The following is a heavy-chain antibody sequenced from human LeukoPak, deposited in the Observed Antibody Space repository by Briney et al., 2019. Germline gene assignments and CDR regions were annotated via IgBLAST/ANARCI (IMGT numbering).Heavy chain of an antibody. CDR3: ARVLASTAWFDP. V-gene: IGHV4-59*01. CDR1: GGSISSYY. J-gene: IGHJ5*02. D-gene: IGHD2-15*01. CDR2: IYYSGGT. Sequence: SETLSLTCTVSGGSISSYYWSWIRQPPGKGLEWVGYIYYSGGTNYNPSLKSRVTISVDTSKKHFSLKLSSVTAADTAVYYCARVLASTAWFDPWGQGTLVTVSS.